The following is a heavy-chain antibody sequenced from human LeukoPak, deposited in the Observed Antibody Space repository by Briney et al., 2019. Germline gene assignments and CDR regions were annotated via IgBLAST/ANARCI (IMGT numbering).Heavy chain of an antibody. CDR3: ARGLIAAAGTYWYFDL. CDR2: IYHSGST. D-gene: IGHD6-13*01. V-gene: IGHV4-4*09. CDR1: GGSISGYY. Sequence: SETLSLTCTVSGGSISGYYWSWIRQPPGKGLEWIGYIYHSGSTYYNPSLKSRVTISVDTSKNQFSLKLSSVTAADTAVYYCARGLIAAAGTYWYFDLWGRGTLVTVSS. J-gene: IGHJ2*01.